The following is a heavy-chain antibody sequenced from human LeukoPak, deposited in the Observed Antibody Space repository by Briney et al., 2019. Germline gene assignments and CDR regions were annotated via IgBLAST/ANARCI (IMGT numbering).Heavy chain of an antibody. V-gene: IGHV4-4*07. CDR2: IYTSGST. D-gene: IGHD1/OR15-1a*01. J-gene: IGHJ3*02. CDR3: ARGTVPNAFDI. CDR1: GGSISTYY. Sequence: SETLSLTCTVPGGSISTYYWSWIRQPAGKGLQWIGRIYTSGSTNYNPSLKSRVTMSVDTSKNQFSLKLSSVTAADTAVYFCARGTVPNAFDIWGQGTMVTVS.